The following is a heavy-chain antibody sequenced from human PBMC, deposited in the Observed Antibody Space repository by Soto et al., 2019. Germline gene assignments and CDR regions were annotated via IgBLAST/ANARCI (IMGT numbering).Heavy chain of an antibody. D-gene: IGHD6-6*01. Sequence: QVQLVQSGAEVKKPGSSVKVSCKASGGTFSSYAISWVRQAPGQGLEWMVGIIPIFGTANYAQKFQGRVKITADESTSTAYLELSSLRSEDTAVYYCASGLTLYSSSPGSYWGQGTLVTVSS. CDR2: IIPIFGTA. CDR3: ASGLTLYSSSPGSY. J-gene: IGHJ4*02. CDR1: GGTFSSYA. V-gene: IGHV1-69*01.